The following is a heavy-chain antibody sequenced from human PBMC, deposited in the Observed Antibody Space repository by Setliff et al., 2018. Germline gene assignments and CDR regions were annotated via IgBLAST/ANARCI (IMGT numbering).Heavy chain of an antibody. CDR3: AKDPRGDYNFWSGYFGPYFDY. J-gene: IGHJ4*02. D-gene: IGHD3-3*01. CDR2: IGPNGGST. V-gene: IGHV3-64D*09. Sequence: PGGSLRLSCSASGFTFNTYTMHWVRQAPGKGLEYVSSIGPNGGSTYYANSVKGRFTISRDSSKNTLYLQMSSLRAEDTAVYYCAKDPRGDYNFWSGYFGPYFDYWGQGTLVTVSS. CDR1: GFTFNTYT.